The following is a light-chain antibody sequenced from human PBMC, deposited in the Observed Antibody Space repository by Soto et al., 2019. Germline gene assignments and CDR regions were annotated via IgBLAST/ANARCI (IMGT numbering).Light chain of an antibody. Sequence: EILLTQSPATLSLSPGERATLSCRARQSVSSNLAWYQQKPGQAPRLLIYDTSNRATGVPARFSGSGSGTDFTLTISSLEPEDFAVYYCQQRYNWPPITFGQGTRLEIK. V-gene: IGKV3-11*01. CDR1: QSVSSN. CDR3: QQRYNWPPIT. CDR2: DTS. J-gene: IGKJ5*01.